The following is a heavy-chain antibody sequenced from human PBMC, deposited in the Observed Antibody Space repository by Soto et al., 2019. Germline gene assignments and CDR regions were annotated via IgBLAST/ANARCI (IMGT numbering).Heavy chain of an antibody. J-gene: IGHJ4*01. CDR2: INEDGSER. Sequence: EVQLVESGGGLVQPGGSLRLSCAASGFTFSTYWMSWVRQTPGKGLEWVANINEDGSERYYVDSVKGRFTSSRDNAKNSLYLQMNSLRGEDTAVYYCARLSFLHYWGHGTLVTVSS. CDR3: ARLSFLHY. CDR1: GFTFSTYW. V-gene: IGHV3-7*05.